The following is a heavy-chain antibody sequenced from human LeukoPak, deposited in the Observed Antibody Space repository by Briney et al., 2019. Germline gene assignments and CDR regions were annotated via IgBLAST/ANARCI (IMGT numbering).Heavy chain of an antibody. CDR3: ARRERYNYHLDY. J-gene: IGHJ4*02. CDR1: GFAFSSFA. D-gene: IGHD5-18*01. CDR2: ISSDGLDT. V-gene: IGHV3-64*02. Sequence: PGGSLRLSCAASGFAFSSFAMYWVRQAPGKGLEYVSAISSDGLDTYYADSVKGRFTISRDNSKNTLFLQMGSLRPEYMAVYYCARRERYNYHLDYWGQGTLVTVSS.